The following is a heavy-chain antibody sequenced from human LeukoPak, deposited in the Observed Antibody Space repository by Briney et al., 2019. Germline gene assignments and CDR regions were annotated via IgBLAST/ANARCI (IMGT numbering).Heavy chain of an antibody. Sequence: SETLSLTCTVSGGSISSSSYYWGWIRQPPGKGLEWIGSIYYSGSTYYNPSLKSRVTIAVDTSKNQCTLKLSSVTAADTAVYYCARALNYDILTNYGTPDYWGRGTLVTVSS. J-gene: IGHJ4*02. V-gene: IGHV4-39*06. D-gene: IGHD3-9*01. CDR1: GGSISSSSYY. CDR3: ARALNYDILTNYGTPDY. CDR2: IYYSGST.